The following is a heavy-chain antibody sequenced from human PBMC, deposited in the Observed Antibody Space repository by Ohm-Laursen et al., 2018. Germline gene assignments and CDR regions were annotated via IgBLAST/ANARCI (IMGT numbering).Heavy chain of an antibody. V-gene: IGHV3-48*01. J-gene: IGHJ3*02. CDR3: ARDHIGGIRAFDI. CDR1: GFTFSSHA. Sequence: SLRLSCTASGFTFSSHAMTWVRQAPGKGLEWVSFITSSSTSIYYLDSVKGRFTISRDNAQNSLYLQMNSLRAEDTAVYYCARDHIGGIRAFDIWGQGTMVTVSS. CDR2: ITSSSTSI. D-gene: IGHD1-14*01.